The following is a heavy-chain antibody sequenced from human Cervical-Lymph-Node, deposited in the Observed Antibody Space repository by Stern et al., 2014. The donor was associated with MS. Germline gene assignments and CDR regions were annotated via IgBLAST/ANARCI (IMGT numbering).Heavy chain of an antibody. CDR2: IIPIFGTA. D-gene: IGHD3-22*01. V-gene: IGHV1-69*01. CDR1: GGTFSSYA. J-gene: IGHJ4*02. Sequence: QVQLVQSGAEVKKPGASVKVSCKASGGTFSSYAISWVRQAPGQGLEWMGGIIPIFGTANYAQKFQGRVTITADDSTSTAYMELSTLRSEDTAVYSCASRIGYDSSGTLDYWGQGTLVTVSS. CDR3: ASRIGYDSSGTLDY.